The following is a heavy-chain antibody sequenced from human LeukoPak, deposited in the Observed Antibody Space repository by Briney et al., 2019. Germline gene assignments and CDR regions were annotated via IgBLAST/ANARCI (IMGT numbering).Heavy chain of an antibody. V-gene: IGHV1-69*13. Sequence: SVKVSCKASGGTFSSYVISWVRQAPGQGLEWMGGIIPIFGTANNAQKFQGRVTITADESTSTAYMELSSLRSEDTAVYYCWGGGWKKPFDYWGQETLVTVSS. J-gene: IGHJ4*02. CDR2: IIPIFGTA. CDR1: GGTFSSYV. D-gene: IGHD2-21*01. CDR3: WGGGWKKPFDY.